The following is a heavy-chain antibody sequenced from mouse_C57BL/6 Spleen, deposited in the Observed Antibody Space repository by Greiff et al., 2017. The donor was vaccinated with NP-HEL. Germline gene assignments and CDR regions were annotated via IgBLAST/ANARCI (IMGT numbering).Heavy chain of an antibody. D-gene: IGHD2-4*01. Sequence: QVQLQQPGAELVMPGASVKLSCKASGYTFTSYWMHWVKQRPGQGLEWIGEIDPSDSYTNYNQKFKGKSTLTVDKSSSTAYMQLSSLTSEDSAVYYCARGIYYDYDVDYWGQGTTLTVSS. CDR2: IDPSDSYT. CDR1: GYTFTSYW. V-gene: IGHV1-69*01. CDR3: ARGIYYDYDVDY. J-gene: IGHJ2*01.